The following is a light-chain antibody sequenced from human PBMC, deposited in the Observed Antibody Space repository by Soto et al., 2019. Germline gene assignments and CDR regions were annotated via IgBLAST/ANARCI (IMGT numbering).Light chain of an antibody. CDR1: QSISSY. V-gene: IGKV1-39*01. CDR3: QQSYSSPWT. CDR2: AAS. J-gene: IGKJ1*01. Sequence: EIQMTQSPSSLSASVGDRVTITCRASQSISSYVNWYQQIPGKAPKLLIYAASSLQSGVPSRFSGSGSGTDFTLTICSLQPEDFATYYCQQSYSSPWTFGQGTKVEIK.